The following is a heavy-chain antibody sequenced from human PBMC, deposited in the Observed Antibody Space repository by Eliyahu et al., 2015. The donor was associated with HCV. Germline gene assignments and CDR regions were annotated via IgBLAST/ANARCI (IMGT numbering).Heavy chain of an antibody. CDR2: ISGNSHAST. CDR3: ARRRDRAFDF. J-gene: IGHJ3*01. V-gene: IGHV3-48*03. Sequence: EVQLVESGGGLEQPGGXXXLXCAAXGFIXSNYEMNWVRQAPGSGLEWVSTISGNSHASTYYQDSVKGRFTISRDSAKNSLYLHMNSLRVEDTAIYYCARRRDRAFDFWGQGTMVTVSS. CDR1: GFIXSNYE.